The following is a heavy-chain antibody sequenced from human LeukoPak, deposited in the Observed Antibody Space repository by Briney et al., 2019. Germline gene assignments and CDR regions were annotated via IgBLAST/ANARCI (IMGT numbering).Heavy chain of an antibody. V-gene: IGHV1-2*02. J-gene: IGHJ5*02. Sequence: ASVKVSCKASGYTFTGYDMHWVRQAPGQGLEWMGWINPNSGGTNYAQKFQGRVTMTRDTSISTAYMELSRLRSDDTAVYYCARAVDIVVVPATPFDPWGQGTLVTVSS. CDR2: INPNSGGT. CDR3: ARAVDIVVVPATPFDP. D-gene: IGHD2-2*03. CDR1: GYTFTGYD.